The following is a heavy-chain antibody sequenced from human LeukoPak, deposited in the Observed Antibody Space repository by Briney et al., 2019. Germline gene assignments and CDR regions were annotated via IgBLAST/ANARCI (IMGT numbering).Heavy chain of an antibody. CDR2: IYTSGSS. Sequence: SETLSLTCTVSGGXISSYYCSWIRQPAGKGLEWIGRIYTSGSSNSNPSLKSRVTMSADTSKNQFSLKLSSVTAADTAVYYCARDISVAGSFLLFDYWGQGTLVTVSS. V-gene: IGHV4-4*07. J-gene: IGHJ4*02. CDR1: GGXISSYY. D-gene: IGHD6-19*01. CDR3: ARDISVAGSFLLFDY.